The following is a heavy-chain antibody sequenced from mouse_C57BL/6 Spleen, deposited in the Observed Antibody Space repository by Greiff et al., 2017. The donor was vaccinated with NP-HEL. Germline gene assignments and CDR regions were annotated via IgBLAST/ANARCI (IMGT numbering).Heavy chain of an antibody. Sequence: EVKLEESEGGLVQPGSSMKLSCTASGFTFSDYYMAWVRQVPEKGLEWVANINYDGSSTYYLDSLKSRFIISRDNAKNILYLQMSSLKSEDTATYYCARVDGYYEAYWGQGTLVTVSA. CDR1: GFTFSDYY. CDR2: INYDGSST. J-gene: IGHJ3*01. CDR3: ARVDGYYEAY. V-gene: IGHV5-16*01. D-gene: IGHD2-3*01.